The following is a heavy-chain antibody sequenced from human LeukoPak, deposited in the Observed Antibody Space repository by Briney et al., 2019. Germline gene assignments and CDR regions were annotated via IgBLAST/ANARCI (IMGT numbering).Heavy chain of an antibody. V-gene: IGHV1-8*01. Sequence: ASVKVSCKASGYTFTSYDINWMRQATGQGLEWMGWMNPNSGNTGYAQKFQGRVNMTRNTSISTAYMELSSLRSEDTAVYYCAGGREPKNKYFQHWGQGTLVTVSS. CDR2: MNPNSGNT. CDR3: AGGREPKNKYFQH. J-gene: IGHJ1*01. CDR1: GYTFTSYD. D-gene: IGHD1-26*01.